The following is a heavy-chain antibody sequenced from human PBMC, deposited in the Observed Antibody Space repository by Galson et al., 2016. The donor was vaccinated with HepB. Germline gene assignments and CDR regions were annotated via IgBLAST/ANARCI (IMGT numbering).Heavy chain of an antibody. CDR1: DGPITNGQYS. V-gene: IGHV4-61*02. CDR2: VSTSGST. J-gene: IGHJ2*01. Sequence: TLSLTCSVSDGPITNGQYSWTWIRQPAGKGLEWIGRVSTSGSTDSNPSLKSRVTISEDTSRTQLSLKLSSVTAADTAVYHCGRLHEDRHFDLWGRGTLVTVSS. CDR3: GRLHEDRHFDL. D-gene: IGHD2-15*01.